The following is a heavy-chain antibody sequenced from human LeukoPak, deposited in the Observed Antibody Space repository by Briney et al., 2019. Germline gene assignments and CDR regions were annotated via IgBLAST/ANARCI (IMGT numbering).Heavy chain of an antibody. CDR3: GRAFPPLRTSSAGDL. V-gene: IGHV3-21*06. D-gene: IGHD3-16*01. CDR1: GFTFSDYD. J-gene: IGHJ4*02. CDR2: ISGRSSHT. Sequence: GGSLRLSCSASGFTFSDYDMNWIRQAPGKGLEWISSISGRSSHTYYGDSVKGRFSISRDNAKNLLYLQMNGLGAEDTAVYYCGRAFPPLRTSSAGDLWGQGTLVTVSS.